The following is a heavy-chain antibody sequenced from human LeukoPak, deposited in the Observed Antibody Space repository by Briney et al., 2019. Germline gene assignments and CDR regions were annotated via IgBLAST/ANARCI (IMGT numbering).Heavy chain of an antibody. V-gene: IGHV4-59*08. J-gene: IGHJ4*02. CDR1: GGSVSYYY. CDR2: IYYSGST. Sequence: SETLSLTCTVSGGSVSYYYWSWIRQPPGKGLEWIGYIYYSGSTNYNPSLKSRVTISVDTSKNQFSLKLSSVTAADTAVYYCARLAYGGDYYFDYWGQGTLVTVSS. CDR3: ARLAYGGDYYFDY. D-gene: IGHD4-17*01.